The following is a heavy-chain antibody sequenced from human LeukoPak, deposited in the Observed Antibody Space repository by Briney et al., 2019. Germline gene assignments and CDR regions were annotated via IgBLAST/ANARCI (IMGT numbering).Heavy chain of an antibody. CDR2: ISGSGGST. CDR1: GFTFRSHW. J-gene: IGHJ4*02. CDR3: AKDPVLRYFDWTGNYYFDY. Sequence: PGGSLRLSCEGSGFTFRSHWMSWVRQAPGKGLEWVSAISGSGGSTYYADSVKGRFTISRDNSKNTLYLQMNSLRAEDTAVYYCAKDPVLRYFDWTGNYYFDYWGQGTLVTVSS. V-gene: IGHV3-23*01. D-gene: IGHD3-9*01.